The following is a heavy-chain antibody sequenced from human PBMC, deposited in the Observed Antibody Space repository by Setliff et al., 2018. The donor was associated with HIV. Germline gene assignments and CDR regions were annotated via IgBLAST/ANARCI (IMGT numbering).Heavy chain of an antibody. J-gene: IGHJ4*02. Sequence: PSETLSRTCTVSGGSISTGGYYWSWIRQHPGKGLEWIGYIYNSGGTYYNPSLKSLISVSIDTSKNQFSLKLNSVTAADPAVYFCARASRWGSIPFDYWGQGTLVTVSS. CDR1: GGSISTGGYY. CDR3: ARASRWGSIPFDY. V-gene: IGHV4-31*01. CDR2: IYNSGGT. D-gene: IGHD2-21*01.